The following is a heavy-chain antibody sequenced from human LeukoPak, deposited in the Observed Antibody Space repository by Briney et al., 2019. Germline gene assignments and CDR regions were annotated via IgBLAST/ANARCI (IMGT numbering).Heavy chain of an antibody. Sequence: GRSLRLSCAASGFTLSSYSMNWVRQAPGKGLEWVSSISSSSSYIYYADSAKGRFTISRDNAKNSLYLQMNSLRAEDTAVYYCARDYGEYAYYFDYWGQGTLVTVSS. V-gene: IGHV3-21*01. J-gene: IGHJ4*02. D-gene: IGHD4-17*01. CDR2: ISSSSSYI. CDR1: GFTLSSYS. CDR3: ARDYGEYAYYFDY.